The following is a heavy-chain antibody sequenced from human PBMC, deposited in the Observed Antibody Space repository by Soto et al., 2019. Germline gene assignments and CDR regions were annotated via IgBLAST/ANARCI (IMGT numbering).Heavy chain of an antibody. CDR3: ARSYCGGDCPNNWFDP. V-gene: IGHV1-46*01. J-gene: IGHJ5*02. CDR2: INPSGGST. D-gene: IGHD2-21*02. Sequence: ASVKVSCKASGYILSSYYMHWVRQAPGQGLEWMGIINPSGGSTTYAQKFQGRVTMTRDTCTSTVYMELSSLTSEDTAMYYCARSYCGGDCPNNWFDPWGQGTPVTVSS. CDR1: GYILSSYY.